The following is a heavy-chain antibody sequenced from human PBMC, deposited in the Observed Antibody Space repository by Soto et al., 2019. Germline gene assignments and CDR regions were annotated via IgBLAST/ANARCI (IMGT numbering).Heavy chain of an antibody. Sequence: ASVKVSCKDSGYTFTVYYMQWVRQAPGQGLEWMGWINPNSGGTNYAQKFQGWVTMTRDTSISTAYMELGRLRSDDTAVYYCARERDYSNYYFDYWGQGTLVTVSS. CDR3: ARERDYSNYYFDY. V-gene: IGHV1-2*04. CDR1: GYTFTVYY. CDR2: INPNSGGT. D-gene: IGHD4-4*01. J-gene: IGHJ4*02.